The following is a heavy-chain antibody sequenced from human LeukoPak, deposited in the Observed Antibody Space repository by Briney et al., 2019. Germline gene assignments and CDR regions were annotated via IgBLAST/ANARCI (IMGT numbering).Heavy chain of an antibody. J-gene: IGHJ5*02. CDR3: AREITGGSYYEYNWFDP. CDR2: IIPIFGTA. CDR1: GRTFSSYA. D-gene: IGHD1-26*01. V-gene: IGHV1-69*13. Sequence: SVKVSCKSSGRTFSSYAISWVRQAPGQGLEWMGGIIPIFGTANYAQKFQGRVTITANESTSTAYMELSSLRSEDTAVYYCAREITGGSYYEYNWFDPWGQGTLVTVSS.